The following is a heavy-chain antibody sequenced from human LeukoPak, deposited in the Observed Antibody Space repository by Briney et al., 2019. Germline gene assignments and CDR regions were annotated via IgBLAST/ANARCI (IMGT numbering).Heavy chain of an antibody. CDR1: GYTFTSYG. CDR3: ARVRQLDYGGKFHYYYGMDV. V-gene: IGHV1-18*01. J-gene: IGHJ6*02. D-gene: IGHD4-23*01. CDR2: ISAYNGNT. Sequence: ASVKVSCKASGYTFTSYGISWVRQAPGQGLEWMGWISAYNGNTNYAQKLQGRVTMTTDTSTSTAYMELRSLRSDDTAVYYCARVRQLDYGGKFHYYYGMDVWGQGTTVTVSS.